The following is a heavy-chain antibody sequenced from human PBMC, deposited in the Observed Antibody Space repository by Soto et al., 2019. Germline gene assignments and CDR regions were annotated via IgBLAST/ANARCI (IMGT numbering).Heavy chain of an antibody. CDR1: GGSVSSYY. V-gene: IGHV4-4*07. D-gene: IGHD2-15*01. CDR2: IYTGGST. CDR3: ARANVGPPGGGSWTMPFDF. Sequence: QVQLQESGPGLVKPSETLSLTCTVSGGSVSSYYWSWFRQPAGKGLEWIGRIYTGGSTNYNPSLKWRVTMSVDTSKNQFSLRLTSVAAADAAVYYCARANVGPPGGGSWTMPFDFWGQGTLVTVSS. J-gene: IGHJ4*02.